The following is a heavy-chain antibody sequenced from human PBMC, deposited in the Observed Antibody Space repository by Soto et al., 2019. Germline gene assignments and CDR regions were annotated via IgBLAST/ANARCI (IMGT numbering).Heavy chain of an antibody. CDR3: ARGRTSPGYHYYYDVDV. Sequence: SETLSLTCDVYGGSFSGYYWSWIRQPPGKGLEWIGQINHSGSTNYNPSLKSRVTISVDTSKNQFSLKLNSVTAADRAVYYCARGRTSPGYHYYYDVDVWGQGTTVTVSS. D-gene: IGHD1-7*01. CDR2: INHSGST. J-gene: IGHJ6*01. CDR1: GGSFSGYY. V-gene: IGHV4-34*01.